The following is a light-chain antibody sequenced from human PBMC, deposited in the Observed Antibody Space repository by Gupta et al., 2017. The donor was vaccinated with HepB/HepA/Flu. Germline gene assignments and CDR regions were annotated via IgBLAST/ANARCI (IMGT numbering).Light chain of an antibody. CDR1: QSVDSM. CDR2: EAS. CDR3: QQYNNWPRT. Sequence: IVMTQSPATLSMSQGERVTLSCRASQSVDSMLAWYQQKPGKAPRLLIHEASTRVAGIPARFSGSGSETEFTLTISSLQSEDFAIYYCQQYNNWPRTFGQGTKLEIK. J-gene: IGKJ2*02. V-gene: IGKV3-15*01.